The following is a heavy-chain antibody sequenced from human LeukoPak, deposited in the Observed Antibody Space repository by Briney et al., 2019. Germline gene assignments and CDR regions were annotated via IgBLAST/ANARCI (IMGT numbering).Heavy chain of an antibody. Sequence: GGSLRLSCAASGFTFSSYSMNWVRQAPGKGLEWVSYISSSSSTIYYADSVKGRFTISRDNAKNSLYLQMNSLRAEDTAVYYCARRKGYCSGGSCYYMDVWGKGTTVTVSS. CDR1: GFTFSSYS. CDR2: ISSSSSTI. D-gene: IGHD2-15*01. J-gene: IGHJ6*03. CDR3: ARRKGYCSGGSCYYMDV. V-gene: IGHV3-48*04.